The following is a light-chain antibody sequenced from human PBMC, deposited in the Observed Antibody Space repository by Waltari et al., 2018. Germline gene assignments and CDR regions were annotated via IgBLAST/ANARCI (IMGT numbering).Light chain of an antibody. CDR1: NIGSKS. CDR3: QVWDSDDYQV. CDR2: DDR. Sequence: SYVVTQPPSVSVAPGKTATLTCGGHNIGSKSVHWYQQKPGQAPVVVIYDDRARPSGIPDRFSGSNSGNTATLTISRVEAGDEADYYCQVWDSDDYQVFAGGTKLTVL. J-gene: IGLJ3*02. V-gene: IGLV3-21*04.